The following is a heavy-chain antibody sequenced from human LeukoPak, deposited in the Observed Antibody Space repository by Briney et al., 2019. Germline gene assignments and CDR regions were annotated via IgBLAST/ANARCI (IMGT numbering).Heavy chain of an antibody. D-gene: IGHD3-10*01. V-gene: IGHV4-4*07. CDR2: IYTSGST. CDR3: AREEALWFGELYYYYYYMDV. CDR1: GGSISSYY. Sequence: PSKTLSLTCTVSGGSISSYYWSWIRQPAGKGLEWIGRIYTSGSTNYNPSLKSRVTMSVDTSKNQFSLKLSSVTAADTAVYYCAREEALWFGELYYYYYYMDVWGKGTTVTVSS. J-gene: IGHJ6*03.